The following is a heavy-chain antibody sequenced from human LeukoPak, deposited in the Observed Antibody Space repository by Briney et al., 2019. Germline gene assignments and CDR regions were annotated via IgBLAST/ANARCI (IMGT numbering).Heavy chain of an antibody. CDR1: GYTFTSYG. V-gene: IGHV1-18*01. Sequence: ASVKVSCKASGYTFTSYGISWVRQAPGQGLEWMGWISTYNGNTNYAQKLQGRVTMTRDMSTSTVYMELSSLRSEDTAVYYCARDPRWELLMSYFDLWGRGTLVTVSS. D-gene: IGHD1-26*01. CDR3: ARDPRWELLMSYFDL. J-gene: IGHJ2*01. CDR2: ISTYNGNT.